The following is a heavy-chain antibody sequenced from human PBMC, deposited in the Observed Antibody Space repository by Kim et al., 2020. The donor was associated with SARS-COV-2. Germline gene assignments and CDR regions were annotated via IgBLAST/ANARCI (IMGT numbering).Heavy chain of an antibody. CDR2: ISYEGSTK. J-gene: IGHJ6*01. Sequence: GGSLRLSCAASGFSFNNYGMHWVRQAPGKGLEWVAIISYEGSTKQYLDSLKGRFTISRDYSKNSLSLQMNSLTAEDTAVYYCVKEGYNFERNTYYGMDL. CDR3: VKEGYNFERNTYYGMDL. V-gene: IGHV3-30*18. D-gene: IGHD3-9*01. CDR1: GFSFNNYG.